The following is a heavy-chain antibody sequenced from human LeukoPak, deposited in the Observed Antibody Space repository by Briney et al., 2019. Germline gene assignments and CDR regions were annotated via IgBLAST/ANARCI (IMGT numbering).Heavy chain of an antibody. D-gene: IGHD6-25*01. Sequence: PGGSLRLSCAASGFTFSSYGMHWVRQAPGKGLEWVAVMWYDGSKKYYADSVKGRFTISRDNSKNTLYLQMNSLRAEDTAVYYCASEPEAAATYWGQGTLVTVSS. CDR1: GFTFSSYG. CDR2: MWYDGSKK. V-gene: IGHV3-33*01. J-gene: IGHJ4*02. CDR3: ASEPEAAATY.